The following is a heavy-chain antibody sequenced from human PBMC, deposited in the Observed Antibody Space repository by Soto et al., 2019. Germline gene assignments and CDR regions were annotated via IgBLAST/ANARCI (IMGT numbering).Heavy chain of an antibody. CDR2: INAYNGNT. D-gene: IGHD2-8*01. J-gene: IGHJ6*02. CDR1: GYRFTSYG. Sequence: VASVKVSCKASGYRFTSYGIGWVRQAPGQGLEWMGWINAYNGNTNYAQNLQGRVTLTTDTSTSTAYMELRSLRSNDTAVYYCAMVDVYVTPSPQDVWGQGNMVTFSS. V-gene: IGHV1-18*01. CDR3: AMVDVYVTPSPQDV.